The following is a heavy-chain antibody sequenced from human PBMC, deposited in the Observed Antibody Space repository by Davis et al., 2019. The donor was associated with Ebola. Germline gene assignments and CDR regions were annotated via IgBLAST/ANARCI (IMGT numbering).Heavy chain of an antibody. CDR1: GFSVSDYG. CDR3: ARDRPRCSSTSCSIEH. V-gene: IGHV3-21*01. CDR2: IRRSGSYI. J-gene: IGHJ1*01. Sequence: PGGSLRLSCAASGFSVSDYGMTWIRQVPGKGLEWISSIRRSGSYIFSADSVRGRFTISRDSASNSLFLAMNSLRDEDTAIYFCARDRPRCSSTSCSIEHWGQGTLVTVSS. D-gene: IGHD2-2*01.